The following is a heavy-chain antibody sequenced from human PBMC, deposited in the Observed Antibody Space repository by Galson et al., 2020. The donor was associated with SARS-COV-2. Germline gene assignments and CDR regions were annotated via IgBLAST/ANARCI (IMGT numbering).Heavy chain of an antibody. CDR2: ISGSGVST. D-gene: IGHD3-22*01. V-gene: IGHV3-23*01. CDR3: AKDLRVLLPRGFDY. J-gene: IGHJ4*02. Sequence: GGSLSLSCAASGLTIDNYAMNWVRQAPGKGLEWVSGISGSGVSTYYADSVKGRFTISRDNSKNTLYLQINSLRAEDTAVYYCAKDLRVLLPRGFDYWGQGTLVTVSS. CDR1: GLTIDNYA.